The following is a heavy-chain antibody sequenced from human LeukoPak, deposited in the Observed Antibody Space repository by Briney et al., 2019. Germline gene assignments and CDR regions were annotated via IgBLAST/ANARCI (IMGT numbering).Heavy chain of an antibody. CDR2: INPNNGDT. Sequence: ASLKLSCTASGYTFTALYMHWVRQAPGQGLEWMGCINPNNGDTFYPQKFQGRVTMTRDTSINTAYMVLSSLRSDDTAMYYCARENSYADYWGQGTLVTVSS. D-gene: IGHD5-18*01. CDR1: GYTFTALY. J-gene: IGHJ4*02. V-gene: IGHV1-2*02. CDR3: ARENSYADY.